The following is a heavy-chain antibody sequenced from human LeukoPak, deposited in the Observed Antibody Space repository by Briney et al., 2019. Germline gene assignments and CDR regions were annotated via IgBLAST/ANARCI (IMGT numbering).Heavy chain of an antibody. CDR3: ARLTGYSSGWYPYYYYYYMDV. CDR2: IYYSGST. CDR1: GGSISSSSYY. Sequence: PSEALSLTCTVFGGSISSSSYYWGWIRQPPGKGLEWIGSIYYSGSTYYNPSLKSRVTISVDTSKNQFSLKLSSVTAADTAVYYCARLTGYSSGWYPYYYYYYMDVWGKGTTVTVSS. D-gene: IGHD6-19*01. V-gene: IGHV4-39*01. J-gene: IGHJ6*03.